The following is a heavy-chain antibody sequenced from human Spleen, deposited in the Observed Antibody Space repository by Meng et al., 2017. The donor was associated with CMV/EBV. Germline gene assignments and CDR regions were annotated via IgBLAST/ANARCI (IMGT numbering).Heavy chain of an antibody. CDR1: GFRFNSYG. CDR2: ISYDGTNK. CDR3: ARVDTGYDFPFDY. V-gene: IGHV3-30*19. Sequence: CAESGFRFNSYGMHWVRQAPGKGLEWVTVISYDGTNKYYADSVKGRFTISRDNSKNTMYLQMNSLRVEDTAVYYCARVDTGYDFPFDYWGQGTLVTVSS. D-gene: IGHD5-12*01. J-gene: IGHJ4*02.